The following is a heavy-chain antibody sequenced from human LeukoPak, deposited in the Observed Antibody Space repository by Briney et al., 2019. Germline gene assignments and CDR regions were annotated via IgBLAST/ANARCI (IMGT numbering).Heavy chain of an antibody. J-gene: IGHJ4*02. V-gene: IGHV1-8*01. CDR1: GYTFTSYD. CDR2: MNPISGNT. D-gene: IGHD1-26*01. Sequence: GASVKVSCKASGYTFTSYDINWVRQATGQGLEWMGWMNPISGNTGYAQKFQGRVTMTRNTSISTAYMELSSLRSEDTAVYYCASISKVGATIDYWGQGTLVTVSS. CDR3: ASISKVGATIDY.